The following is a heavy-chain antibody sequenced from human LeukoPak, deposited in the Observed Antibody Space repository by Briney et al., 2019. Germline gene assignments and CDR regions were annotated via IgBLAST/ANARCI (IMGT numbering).Heavy chain of an antibody. J-gene: IGHJ4*02. CDR1: GFTFSSYD. CDR2: ISTSSRTI. D-gene: IGHD6-25*01. V-gene: IGHV3-48*01. Sequence: WGSLRLSGAGSGFTFSSYDMNWVRQAPGKGLEWLAYISTSSRTIYYADSVKGRFTISRDNAKNSLYLQMNTLRAEDTAVYYCARGLGFWGQGTLVTVSS. CDR3: ARGLGF.